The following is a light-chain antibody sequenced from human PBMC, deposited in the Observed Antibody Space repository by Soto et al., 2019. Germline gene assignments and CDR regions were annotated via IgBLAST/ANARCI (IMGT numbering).Light chain of an antibody. V-gene: IGKV3-15*01. CDR2: HAS. CDR3: QQYNEWPLT. J-gene: IGKJ4*01. CDR1: QSVSNN. Sequence: EIVMTQSPATLSVSPGERATLSCRASQSVSNNLACYQQNPGQAPRLILYHASTRATGIPARFSGSGSGTELTLTISSVQSEDFAVYYCQQYNEWPLTFGGGTKVEIK.